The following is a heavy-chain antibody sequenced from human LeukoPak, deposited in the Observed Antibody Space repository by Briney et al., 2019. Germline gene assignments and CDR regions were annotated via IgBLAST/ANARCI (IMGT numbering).Heavy chain of an antibody. CDR3: AKDSYYDSSGYYSD. CDR2: IKQDGSEK. Sequence: GGSLRLSCAASGFTFSSYWMSWVRQAPGKGLEWVANIKQDGSEKYYVDSVKGRLTISRDNAKNSLYLQMNSLRAEDTAVYYCAKDSYYDSSGYYSDWGQGTLVTVSS. D-gene: IGHD3-22*01. CDR1: GFTFSSYW. V-gene: IGHV3-7*01. J-gene: IGHJ4*02.